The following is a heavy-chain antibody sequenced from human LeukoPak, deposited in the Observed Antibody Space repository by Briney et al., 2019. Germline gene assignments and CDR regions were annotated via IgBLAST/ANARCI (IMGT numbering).Heavy chain of an antibody. CDR1: GGTFSSYA. D-gene: IGHD5-24*01. V-gene: IGHV1-69*04. CDR2: IIPIFGIA. CDR3: ARDVRDGYNPYFDY. Sequence: SVKVSCKASGGTFSSYALSWVRQARGQGLEWMGRIIPIFGIANYAQKFQGRVTITADKSTSTAYMELSGLRSEDTAVYYCARDVRDGYNPYFDYRGQGSLVTVSS. J-gene: IGHJ4*02.